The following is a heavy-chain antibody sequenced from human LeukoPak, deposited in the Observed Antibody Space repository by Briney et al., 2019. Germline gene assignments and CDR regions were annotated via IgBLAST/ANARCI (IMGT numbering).Heavy chain of an antibody. D-gene: IGHD3-10*01. CDR3: AREYYYGSGSGDAFDI. CDR2: ISSGTTI. CDR1: GFTFSSYE. J-gene: IGHJ3*02. V-gene: IGHV3-48*03. Sequence: QPGGSLRLSCAASGFTFSSYEMNWVRQAPGKGLEWVSYISSGTTIYYADSMKGRFTLSRDNAKNSLYLQMNSLRAEDTAVYYCAREYYYGSGSGDAFDIWGQGTMVTVSS.